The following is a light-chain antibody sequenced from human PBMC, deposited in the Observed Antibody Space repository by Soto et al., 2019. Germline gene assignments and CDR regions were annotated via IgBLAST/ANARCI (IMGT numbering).Light chain of an antibody. CDR2: KAS. V-gene: IGKV1-5*03. CDR1: QTISSW. Sequence: DLEVPKSQPTQSASVGDRVTITCRASQTISSWLAWYQQKPGKAPKLLIYKASTLKSGVPSRFSGSGSGTEFTLTISSLQPDDFATYYCQHYNSYSEAFGQGAKVDI. CDR3: QHYNSYSEA. J-gene: IGKJ1*01.